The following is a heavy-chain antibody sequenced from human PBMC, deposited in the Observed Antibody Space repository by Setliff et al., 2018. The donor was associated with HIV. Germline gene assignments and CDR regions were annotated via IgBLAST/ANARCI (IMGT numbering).Heavy chain of an antibody. CDR3: TTDPYNSAYYFYGTDV. D-gene: IGHD6-25*01. Sequence: KLGGSLRLSCAASGFTFDSACMSWVRQAPGKGLEWVGRIRNKIEGETTDYAAPVKGRFTISRDDAKNTVYLQMNSLKTEDTAVYYCTTDPYNSAYYFYGTDVWGQGTTVTVSS. V-gene: IGHV3-15*01. CDR1: GFTFDSAC. J-gene: IGHJ6*02. CDR2: IRNKIEGETT.